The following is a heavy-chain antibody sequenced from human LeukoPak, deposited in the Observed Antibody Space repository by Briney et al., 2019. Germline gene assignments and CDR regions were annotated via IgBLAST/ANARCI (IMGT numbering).Heavy chain of an antibody. Sequence: GGSLRLSCAAYGFTFSNYDMHWVRQATGKGMGWVSAIGTAGDTYYPGSVKGRFTTSRENAKNSLYLQMNSLRAGDTAVYYCARGPATVTASYYYYGMDVWGQGTTVTVSS. CDR1: GFTFSNYD. J-gene: IGHJ6*02. D-gene: IGHD4-17*01. CDR3: ARGPATVTASYYYYGMDV. V-gene: IGHV3-13*01. CDR2: IGTAGDT.